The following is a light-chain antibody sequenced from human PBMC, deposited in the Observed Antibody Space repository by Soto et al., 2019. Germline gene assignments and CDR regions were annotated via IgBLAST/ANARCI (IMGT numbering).Light chain of an antibody. V-gene: IGLV2-14*01. CDR3: SSYTNTDTLVV. Sequence: QSVLTQPASVSGSPGQSITISCTGSSGDVGGYSYVSWYQQYPGKAPKLIIYEVTNRPSGISNRFSASKSGNTASLTISGLQAEDEADYYCSSYTNTDTLVVFGTGTKLTVL. J-gene: IGLJ1*01. CDR1: SGDVGGYSY. CDR2: EVT.